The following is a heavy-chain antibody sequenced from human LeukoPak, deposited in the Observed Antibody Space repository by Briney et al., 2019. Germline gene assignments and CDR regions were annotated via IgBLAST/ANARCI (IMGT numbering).Heavy chain of an antibody. CDR1: GGSISSGGYF. J-gene: IGHJ4*02. CDR2: IYYSGST. CDR3: ARAYGSDRWFDY. D-gene: IGHD3-10*01. Sequence: PSQTLSLTCTVSGGSISSGGYFWSWIRQHPGKGLEWIGYIYYSGSTYYNPSLKSRVTISLDTSKNQFSLKLSSVTAADTAAYYCARAYGSDRWFDYWGQGTLVTVSS. V-gene: IGHV4-31*03.